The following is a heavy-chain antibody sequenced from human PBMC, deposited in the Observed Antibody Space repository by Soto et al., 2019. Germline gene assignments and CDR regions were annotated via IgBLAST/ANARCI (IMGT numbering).Heavy chain of an antibody. J-gene: IGHJ6*02. V-gene: IGHV3-30*18. CDR3: AKDLRGYTSLYYYYGMDV. CDR1: GFTFSSYG. CDR2: ISYDGSNK. Sequence: QVQLVESGGGVVQPGRSLRLSCAASGFTFSSYGMHWVRQAPGKGLEWVAVISYDGSNKYYVDSVKGRFTISRDNSKNTLYLQMNSLRAEDTAVYYCAKDLRGYTSLYYYYGMDVWGQGTTVTVSS. D-gene: IGHD5-18*01.